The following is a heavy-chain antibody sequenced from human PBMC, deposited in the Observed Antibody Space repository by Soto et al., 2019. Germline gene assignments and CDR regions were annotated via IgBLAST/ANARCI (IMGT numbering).Heavy chain of an antibody. CDR3: ARPFDTSGWYDH. CDR1: GYSFTSYW. CDR2: IYPGDSDT. Sequence: GESLKISCKGSGYSFTSYWIAWVRQMPGKGLECMGIIYPGDSDTRYSPSFEGQVTISADKSINTAYLQWSSLKASDSAMYYCARPFDTSGWYDHWGQGTLVTVS. V-gene: IGHV5-51*01. J-gene: IGHJ5*02. D-gene: IGHD6-19*01.